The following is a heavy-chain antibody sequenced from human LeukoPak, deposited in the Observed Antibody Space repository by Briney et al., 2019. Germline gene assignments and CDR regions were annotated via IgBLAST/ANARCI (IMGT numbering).Heavy chain of an antibody. J-gene: IGHJ6*03. CDR1: SGSISSYY. V-gene: IGHV4-59*01. CDR3: ARAQDCSGGSCYSYYYMDV. Sequence: SETLSLTCTVPSGSISSYYWSWIRHPPGKGLEWIGYTYYSGSTNYNPSLKSRVTISVDTSKNQFSLKLSSVTAADTAVYYCARAQDCSGGSCYSYYYMDVWGKGTTVTISS. CDR2: TYYSGST. D-gene: IGHD2-15*01.